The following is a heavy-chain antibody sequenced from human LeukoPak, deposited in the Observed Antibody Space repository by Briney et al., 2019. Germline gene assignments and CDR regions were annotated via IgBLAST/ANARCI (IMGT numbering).Heavy chain of an antibody. D-gene: IGHD3-10*01. V-gene: IGHV3-64*01. J-gene: IGHJ4*02. CDR2: ISSNGGST. Sequence: RGSLRLSCAASGFTFSSYAMHWVRQAPGKGLEYVSAISSNGGSTYYANSVKGRFTISRDNSKNTLYLQMGSLRAEDMAVYYCASGTSGSYYNPTFDYWGQGTLVTVSS. CDR3: ASGTSGSYYNPTFDY. CDR1: GFTFSSYA.